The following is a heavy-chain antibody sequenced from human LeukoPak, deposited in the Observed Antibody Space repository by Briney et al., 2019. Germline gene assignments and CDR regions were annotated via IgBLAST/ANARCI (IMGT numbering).Heavy chain of an antibody. CDR2: ISYDGSNK. D-gene: IGHD4-23*01. Sequence: PGRSLRLSCAASGFTFSSYAMHWVRQAPGKGLEWVAVISYDGSNKYYADSVKGRFTISRDNSKNTLYLQMNSLRAEDTAVYYCARDRGDYGGNSGLDYWGQGTLVTVSS. J-gene: IGHJ4*02. CDR1: GFTFSSYA. CDR3: ARDRGDYGGNSGLDY. V-gene: IGHV3-30*04.